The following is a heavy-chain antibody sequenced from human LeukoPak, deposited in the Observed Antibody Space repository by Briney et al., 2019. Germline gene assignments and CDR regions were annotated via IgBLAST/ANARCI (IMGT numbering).Heavy chain of an antibody. CDR1: GYSISSGYY. CDR3: ANAPAKSGWYYLFDY. V-gene: IGHV4-38-2*01. J-gene: IGHJ4*02. D-gene: IGHD6-19*01. CDR2: IYHSGST. Sequence: PSETLSLTCAVSGYSISSGYYWGWIRQPPGKGLEWIGSIYHSGSTYYNPSLKSRVTISVDTSKNQFSLKLSSVTAADTAVYYCANAPAKSGWYYLFDYWGQGTLVTVSS.